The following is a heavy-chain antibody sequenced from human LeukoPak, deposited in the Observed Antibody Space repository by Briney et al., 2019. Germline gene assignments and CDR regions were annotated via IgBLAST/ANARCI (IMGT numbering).Heavy chain of an antibody. CDR2: IKGDGSHT. CDR1: GFTFSNYW. Sequence: GGSLRLSCAASGFTFSNYWMLWVRQAPGKGLVWVSRIKGDGSHTIYADSVKDRFTISRDNAKNTLYLQMKSLRAEDTAVYYCVRDWDHFDFDSWGQGTLVTVSS. J-gene: IGHJ5*01. D-gene: IGHD3-9*01. V-gene: IGHV3-74*01. CDR3: VRDWDHFDFDS.